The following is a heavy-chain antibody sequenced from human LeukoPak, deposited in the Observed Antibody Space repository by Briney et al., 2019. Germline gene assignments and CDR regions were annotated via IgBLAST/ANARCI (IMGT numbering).Heavy chain of an antibody. CDR1: GYTFTDYF. D-gene: IGHD5-12*01. V-gene: IGHV1-2*02. J-gene: IGHJ4*02. CDR2: IDPNSGGT. Sequence: ASVKVSCKASGYTFTDYFLHWVRQAPGQGLEWMGWIDPNSGGTKYAQKFQGRVTMTRDTSISTAYMELNRLGFDDTAMYYCARDAYSGSGCDYWGQGTLVTVSS. CDR3: ARDAYSGSGCDY.